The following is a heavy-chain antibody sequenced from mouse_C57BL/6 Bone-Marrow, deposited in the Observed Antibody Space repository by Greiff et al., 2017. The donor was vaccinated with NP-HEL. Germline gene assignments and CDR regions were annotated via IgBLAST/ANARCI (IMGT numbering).Heavy chain of an antibody. J-gene: IGHJ4*01. CDR1: GFTFSDYY. D-gene: IGHD1-2*01. CDR2: ISNGGGST. CDR3: ARPIIEYYAMDY. Sequence: EVKLMESGGGLVQPGGSLKLSCAASGFTFSDYYMYWVRQTPEKRLEWVAYISNGGGSTYYPDTVKGRFTISRDNAKNTLYLQMSRLKSEDTAMYYCARPIIEYYAMDYWGQGTSVTVSA. V-gene: IGHV5-12*01.